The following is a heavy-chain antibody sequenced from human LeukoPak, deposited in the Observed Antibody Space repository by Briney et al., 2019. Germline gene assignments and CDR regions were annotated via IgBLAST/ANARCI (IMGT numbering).Heavy chain of an antibody. CDR2: IYSGGTT. V-gene: IGHV3-53*01. CDR1: GFTVSSNY. Sequence: PGGSLRLSCAASGFTVSSNYMSWVRQAPGKGLEWVSVIYSGGTTYYADSVKGRFTISRDNSKNTLYLQMNSLRAEDTAVYYCAKSSPVYSSGWYRICFDYWGQGTLVTVSS. D-gene: IGHD6-19*01. J-gene: IGHJ4*02. CDR3: AKSSPVYSSGWYRICFDY.